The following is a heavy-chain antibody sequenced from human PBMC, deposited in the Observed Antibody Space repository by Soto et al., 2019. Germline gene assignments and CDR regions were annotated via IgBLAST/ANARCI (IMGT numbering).Heavy chain of an antibody. J-gene: IGHJ4*02. CDR1: GFIFSSYG. CDR3: AKMVGVSVAAAGFDL. D-gene: IGHD6-13*01. Sequence: QVQLVESGGGVVQPGRSLRLSCVASGFIFSSYGMHWVRQAPGKGLEWVAVVWFDGSNEFYADSVKGRFTISRDNSKKTLFLQMNRLRAEDTAVYYCAKMVGVSVAAAGFDLWGQGTLVTVSS. CDR2: VWFDGSNE. V-gene: IGHV3-33*06.